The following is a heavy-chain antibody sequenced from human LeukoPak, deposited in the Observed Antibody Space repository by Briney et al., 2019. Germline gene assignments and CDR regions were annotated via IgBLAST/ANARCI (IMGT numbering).Heavy chain of an antibody. D-gene: IGHD3-10*01. J-gene: IGHJ4*02. Sequence: GGSLRLSCAASGFTFSSYAMSWVRQAPGKGLEWVSGISGSGGSTYYADSVKGRFTISRDNSTNTLYLQMNSLRAEDTAVYYCAGRGSGSYFDYWGQGTLVTVSS. CDR1: GFTFSSYA. CDR2: ISGSGGST. CDR3: AGRGSGSYFDY. V-gene: IGHV3-23*01.